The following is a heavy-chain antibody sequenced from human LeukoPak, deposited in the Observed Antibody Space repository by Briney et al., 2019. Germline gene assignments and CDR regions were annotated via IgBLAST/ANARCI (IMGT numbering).Heavy chain of an antibody. J-gene: IGHJ4*02. CDR1: GFTFDDYG. V-gene: IGHV3-20*04. D-gene: IGHD2-2*01. Sequence: GGSLRLSCAASGFTFDDYGMSWVRQAPGKGLEWVSGINWNGGSTGYADSVKGRFTISRDNSKNTLYLQMNSLRAEDTAVYYCAKAFQRVPAASGFDYWGQGTLVTVSS. CDR3: AKAFQRVPAASGFDY. CDR2: INWNGGST.